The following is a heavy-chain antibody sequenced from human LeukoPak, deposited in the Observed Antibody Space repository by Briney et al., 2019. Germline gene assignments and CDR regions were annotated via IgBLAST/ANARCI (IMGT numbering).Heavy chain of an antibody. CDR2: IRYDGSNK. J-gene: IGHJ4*02. D-gene: IGHD6-13*01. Sequence: GGSLRLSCAASGFTFSSYGMHWVRQAPGKGLEWVAFIRYDGSNKYYADSVKGRFTISRDNSKNTLYLQMNSLRAEDTAVYYCASYSSSLHEGEGYWGQGTLVTVSS. CDR3: ASYSSSLHEGEGY. CDR1: GFTFSSYG. V-gene: IGHV3-30*02.